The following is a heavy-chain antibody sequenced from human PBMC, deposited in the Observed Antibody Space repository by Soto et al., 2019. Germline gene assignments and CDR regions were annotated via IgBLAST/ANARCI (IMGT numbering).Heavy chain of an antibody. J-gene: IGHJ5*02. Sequence: SVKVSCKASGGTFSSYAISWVRQAPGEGLEWMGGIIPIFGTANYAQKFQGRVTITADESTSTAYMELSSLRSEDTAVYYCARVTSEEGSSWAGWFDPWGQGTLVTVSS. D-gene: IGHD6-13*01. CDR3: ARVTSEEGSSWAGWFDP. CDR2: IIPIFGTA. CDR1: GGTFSSYA. V-gene: IGHV1-69*13.